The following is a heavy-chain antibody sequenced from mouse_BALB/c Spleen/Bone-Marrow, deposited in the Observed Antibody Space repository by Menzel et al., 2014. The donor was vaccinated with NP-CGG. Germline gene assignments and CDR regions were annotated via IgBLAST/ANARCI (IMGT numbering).Heavy chain of an antibody. CDR1: GYTFTSYY. D-gene: IGHD2-1*01. Sequence: QVQLQQSGAELVKPGASVKLSCKASGYTFTSYYMYWVKQRPGQGLEWIGEINPSNGGTNFNEKFKSKATLTVDKSSSTAYMQLSSLISEDSAVYYCTRWYYGNYFDYWGQGTTLTVPS. J-gene: IGHJ2*01. CDR2: INPSNGGT. CDR3: TRWYYGNYFDY. V-gene: IGHV1S81*02.